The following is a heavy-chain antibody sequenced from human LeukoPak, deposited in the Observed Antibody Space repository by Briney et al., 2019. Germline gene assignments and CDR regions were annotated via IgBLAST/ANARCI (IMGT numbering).Heavy chain of an antibody. J-gene: IGHJ4*02. V-gene: IGHV3-7*01. CDR1: GFTLSSYW. Sequence: GGSLRLSCAVSGFTLSSYWMSWVRQSPEKGLEWVANIKEDGSEKYYVDSVKGRFTISRDNAKNSLYLQMNSLRVEDTAVYFCARARATVEFDCWGQGTLVTVSS. D-gene: IGHD4-23*01. CDR2: IKEDGSEK. CDR3: ARARATVEFDC.